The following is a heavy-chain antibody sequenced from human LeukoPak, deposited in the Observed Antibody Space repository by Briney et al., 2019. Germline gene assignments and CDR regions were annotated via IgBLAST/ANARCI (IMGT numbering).Heavy chain of an antibody. D-gene: IGHD2-15*01. CDR3: ARVALGSWYFDL. CDR2: ISTYNDNT. Sequence: ASVKLSCKASGYTFTTYAISWVRQAPGQGLEWMGWISTYNDNTNYAQKFQGRVTLTTDTSTSTAYMDLRRLRSNDTAVYHCARVALGSWYFDLWGRGTLVTVSS. CDR1: GYTFTTYA. V-gene: IGHV1-18*01. J-gene: IGHJ2*01.